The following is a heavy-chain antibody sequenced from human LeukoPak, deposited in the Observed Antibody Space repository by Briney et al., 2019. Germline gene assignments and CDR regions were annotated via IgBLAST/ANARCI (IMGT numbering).Heavy chain of an antibody. V-gene: IGHV3-43D*03. CDR1: GFTFDDYA. J-gene: IGHJ4*02. CDR3: AKGYDLLTGYYLDY. Sequence: GGSLRLSCAAPGFTFDDYAMHWVRQAPGKGLEWVSLISWDGGSTYADSVKGRFTISRDNSKNSLYLQMNSLRAEDTALYYCAKGYDLLTGYYLDYWGQGTLVTVSS. CDR2: ISWDGGST. D-gene: IGHD3-9*01.